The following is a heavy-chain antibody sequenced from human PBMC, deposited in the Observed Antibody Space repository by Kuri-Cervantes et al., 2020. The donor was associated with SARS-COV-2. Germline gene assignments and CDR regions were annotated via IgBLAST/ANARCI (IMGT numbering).Heavy chain of an antibody. CDR2: IYSGGSST. CDR3: AKAGATILSGMDV. J-gene: IGHJ6*02. Sequence: GESLKISCAASGFTFSSYAMSWVRQAPGKGLEWVSVIYSGGSSTYYADSVKGRFTISRDNSKNTLYLQMNSLRAEDTAVYYCAKAGATILSGMDVWGQGTTVNGYS. CDR1: GFTFSSYA. D-gene: IGHD1-26*01. V-gene: IGHV3-23*03.